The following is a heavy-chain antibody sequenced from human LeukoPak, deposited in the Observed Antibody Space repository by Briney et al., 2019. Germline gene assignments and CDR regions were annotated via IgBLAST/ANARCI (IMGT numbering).Heavy chain of an antibody. J-gene: IGHJ5*02. CDR2: ISYSGST. Sequence: SETLSFTCTVSGGSISSYYWSWIRQPPGKGLEWIACISYSGSTKYNPSLKSRVTISVDTSKNQLSLKLSSVTAADTAVYYCAREPGFDSSGYPNWFDPWGQGTLVTVSS. CDR3: AREPGFDSSGYPNWFDP. V-gene: IGHV4-59*01. D-gene: IGHD3-22*01. CDR1: GGSISSYY.